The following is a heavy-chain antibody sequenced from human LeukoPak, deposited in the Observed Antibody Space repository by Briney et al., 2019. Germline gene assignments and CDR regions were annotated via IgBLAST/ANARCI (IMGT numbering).Heavy chain of an antibody. J-gene: IGHJ6*02. CDR2: MNPNSGNT. CDR1: GYTFTSYD. D-gene: IGHD3-22*01. Sequence: ASVKVSCKASGYTFTSYDINWVRQATGQGLEWMGWMNPNSGNTGYAQEFQGRVTMTRNTSISTAYMELSSLRSEDTAVYYCARATYYYDSSGYPLGYGMDVWGQGTTVTVSS. V-gene: IGHV1-8*01. CDR3: ARATYYYDSSGYPLGYGMDV.